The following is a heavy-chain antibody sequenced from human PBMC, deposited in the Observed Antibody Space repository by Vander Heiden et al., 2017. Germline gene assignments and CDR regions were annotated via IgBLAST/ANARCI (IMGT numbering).Heavy chain of an antibody. D-gene: IGHD3-22*01. Sequence: EVQLVESGGNLVQPGGSLRLSCAGFGFTFKTYNMNGVRQTPGKGLEWISYISGDGKSIYYADSVKGRFTISRDNARSSLYLQMNSLRDEDAGVYHCARDDYDNSGSLWGQGTLVNVSS. CDR2: ISGDGKSI. V-gene: IGHV3-48*02. CDR3: ARDDYDNSGSL. J-gene: IGHJ4*02. CDR1: GFTFKTYN.